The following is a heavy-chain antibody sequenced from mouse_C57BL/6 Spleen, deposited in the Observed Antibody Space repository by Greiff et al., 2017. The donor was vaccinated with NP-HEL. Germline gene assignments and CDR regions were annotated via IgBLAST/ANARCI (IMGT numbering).Heavy chain of an antibody. D-gene: IGHD2-4*01. V-gene: IGHV1-59*01. CDR1: GYTFTSYW. J-gene: IGHJ2*01. CDR2: IDPSDSYT. CDR3: ARSDDYDPYFDY. Sequence: QVQLQQPGAELVRPGTSVKLSCKASGYTFTSYWMHWVKQRPGQGLEWIGVIDPSDSYTNYNQKFKGKATLTVDTSSSTAYMQLSSLTSEDSAVYYCARSDDYDPYFDYWGQGTTLTVAS.